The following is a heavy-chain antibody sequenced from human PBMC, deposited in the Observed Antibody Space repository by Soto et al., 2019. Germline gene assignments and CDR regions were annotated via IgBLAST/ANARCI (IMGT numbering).Heavy chain of an antibody. CDR3: ASSYGSGYRAFDY. J-gene: IGHJ4*02. D-gene: IGHD3-10*01. Sequence: QVQLVQSGAEVKKPGSSVRVSCKASGDTFTFYSINWVRQAPGLGLEWMGRINPILSMSNYAQRFQGRVTMTADKPTSPAYMELSSLRSEDTAMYYCASSYGSGYRAFDYWGKGALVTVSS. V-gene: IGHV1-69*02. CDR2: INPILSMS. CDR1: GDTFTFYS.